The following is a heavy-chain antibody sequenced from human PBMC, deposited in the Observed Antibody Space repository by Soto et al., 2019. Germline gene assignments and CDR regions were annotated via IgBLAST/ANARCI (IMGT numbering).Heavy chain of an antibody. CDR1: GGSFSGYY. D-gene: IGHD6-19*01. Sequence: QVQLQQWGAGLLKPSETLSLTCAVYGGSFSGYYWSWIRQPPGKGLEWIGEINHSGSTNYNPSLKSRVTIAVDTSKNQFSLKLSSVTAADTAVYYCARAHRFTKIAVAAWGQGTLVTVSS. J-gene: IGHJ5*02. CDR2: INHSGST. V-gene: IGHV4-34*01. CDR3: ARAHRFTKIAVAA.